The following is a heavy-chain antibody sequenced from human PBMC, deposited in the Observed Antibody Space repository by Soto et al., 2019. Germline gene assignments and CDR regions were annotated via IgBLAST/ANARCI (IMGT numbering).Heavy chain of an antibody. J-gene: IGHJ4*02. V-gene: IGHV4-39*02. Sequence: SETLSLTCTVDGGSVCGSSCLWVWIRQSPGKGLEWLGQIFCTGTTYYNPYLGSTITMSVASSKSLFSLRLSSVTAADTALYYCARLGGLTELSGPWYKLEQWGRGILVTVSS. CDR2: IFCTGTT. CDR3: ARLGGLTELSGPWYKLEQ. D-gene: IGHD1-1*01. CDR1: GGSVCGSSCL.